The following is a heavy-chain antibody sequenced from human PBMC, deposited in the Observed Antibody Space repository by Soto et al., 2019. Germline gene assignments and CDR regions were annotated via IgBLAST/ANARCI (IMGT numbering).Heavy chain of an antibody. V-gene: IGHV5-51*01. CDR1: GYSLSTYW. CDR2: IYTGDSNT. J-gene: IGHJ5*02. CDR3: ARSSESTSSSGLTP. D-gene: IGHD6-6*01. Sequence: PGESLKISXKGSGYSLSTYWIAWVRQMPGKGLEWMGIIYTGDSNTRYSPAFQGQVTISADKSISTAYLQWSSLKASDTAMYYCARSSESTSSSGLTPWGQGTLVTVSS.